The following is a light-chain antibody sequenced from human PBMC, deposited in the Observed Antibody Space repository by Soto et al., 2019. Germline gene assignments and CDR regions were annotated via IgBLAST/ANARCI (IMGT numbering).Light chain of an antibody. Sequence: EIVMPQSPATLSVSPGERATLSCRASQSGNHNLAWYQQKPGQAPRLLIYGASASATGIPARFSGSGSGAEFTRTISRLHAEDFAVDYCQQYNNWPLPFGGGTKVEIQ. J-gene: IGKJ4*01. CDR3: QQYNNWPLP. CDR1: QSGNHN. CDR2: GAS. V-gene: IGKV3-15*01.